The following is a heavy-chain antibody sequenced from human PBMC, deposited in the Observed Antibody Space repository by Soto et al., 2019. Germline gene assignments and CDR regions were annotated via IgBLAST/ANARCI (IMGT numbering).Heavy chain of an antibody. CDR2: ISGSGGSP. CDR1: GFSFSSYT. J-gene: IGHJ4*01. D-gene: IGHD2-8*02. V-gene: IGHV3-23*01. CDR3: AKARCTGDTCFVPDY. Sequence: GGSLRLSCAAPGFSFSSYTMAWVRQAPGKGLEWVSSISGSGGSPSYADSVQGRFIISRDNPRNTVSLQMNRLRAEDTATYYCAKARCTGDTCFVPDYWGHGRLVTVSS.